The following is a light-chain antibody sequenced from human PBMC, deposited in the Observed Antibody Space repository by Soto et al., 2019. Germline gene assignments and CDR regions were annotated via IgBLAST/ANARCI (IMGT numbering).Light chain of an antibody. V-gene: IGLV2-11*01. J-gene: IGLJ1*01. CDR3: CSSAGGHTFV. CDR1: SSDVGGYNY. Sequence: QSALTQPRSVSGSPGQSVTISCTGTSSDVGGYNYVSWYQQHPGKAPKVMIYDVTKRPSGVPDRFSGSKSGNTASLTISGLQAEDEADYYCCSSAGGHTFVFGIGTKLTVL. CDR2: DVT.